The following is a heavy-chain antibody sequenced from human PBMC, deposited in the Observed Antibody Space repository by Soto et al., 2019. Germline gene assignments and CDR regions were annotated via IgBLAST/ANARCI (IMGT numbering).Heavy chain of an antibody. Sequence: GGSLRLSCAASGFTFSTYWMHWVRQAPGKGLVWVSRINSDGSGTTYADSVKGRFTISRDNAKNTLYLQMNSLRAEDTAVYYCASHNGWSLFDYWGQGTLVTVSS. CDR1: GFTFSTYW. CDR2: INSDGSGT. V-gene: IGHV3-74*01. CDR3: ASHNGWSLFDY. J-gene: IGHJ4*02. D-gene: IGHD6-19*01.